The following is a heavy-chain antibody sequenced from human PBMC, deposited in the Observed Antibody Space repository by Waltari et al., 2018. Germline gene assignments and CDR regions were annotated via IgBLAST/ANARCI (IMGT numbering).Heavy chain of an antibody. V-gene: IGHV4-59*08. Sequence: QVQLQESGPGLVKPSETLSLTCSVPGASISSSYWSWIRQPPGKGLEWIGYIYYSGSTNYNPSLNSRVTMSMDTSKDQFSLQLTSVTAADTAVYYCARLVSGAVYFDYWGQGALVTVSS. CDR2: IYYSGST. CDR3: ARLVSGAVYFDY. CDR1: GASISSSY. J-gene: IGHJ4*02.